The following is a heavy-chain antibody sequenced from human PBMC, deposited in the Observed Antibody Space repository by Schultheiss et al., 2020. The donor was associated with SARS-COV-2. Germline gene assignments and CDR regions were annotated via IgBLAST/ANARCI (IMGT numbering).Heavy chain of an antibody. V-gene: IGHV1-2*06. D-gene: IGHD6-19*01. CDR2: INPNSGGT. CDR1: GYTFTSYD. J-gene: IGHJ4*02. Sequence: ASVKVSCKASGYTFTSYDINWVRQATGQGLEWMGRINPNSGGTNYAQKFQGRVTMTRDTSISTAYMELSSLRSEDTAVYYCARGLGSSGWYAGYWGQGTLVTVSS. CDR3: ARGLGSSGWYAGY.